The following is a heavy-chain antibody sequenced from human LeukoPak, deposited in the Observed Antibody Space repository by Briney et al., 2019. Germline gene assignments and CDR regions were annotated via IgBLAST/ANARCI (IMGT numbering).Heavy chain of an antibody. CDR3: ARLSVIPPNDAFDL. Sequence: SETLSLTCTVSGGSISSSRYYWGWILQPPGKGLEWIGSIFYSGNTHYSPSLRSRVTISLDTSKTQFSLRLSSVTAADTAVSYCARLSVIPPNDAFDLWGQGTMVTVSS. J-gene: IGHJ3*01. CDR2: IFYSGNT. V-gene: IGHV4-39*07. CDR1: GGSISSSRYY. D-gene: IGHD2-2*01.